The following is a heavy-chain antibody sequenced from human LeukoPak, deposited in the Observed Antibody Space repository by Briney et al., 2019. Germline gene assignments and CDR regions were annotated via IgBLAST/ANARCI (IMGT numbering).Heavy chain of an antibody. D-gene: IGHD2-15*01. CDR3: AKGPYCSGGSCYPNWFDP. J-gene: IGHJ5*02. CDR1: GFTFSSYA. V-gene: IGHV3-23*01. Sequence: GGSLRLSCAASGFTFSSYAMSWVRQAPGKGLELVSAISGSCGSTYYADSVKGRFTISRDNSKNTLYLQMNSLRAEGTAVYYCAKGPYCSGGSCYPNWFDPWGQGTLVTVSS. CDR2: ISGSCGST.